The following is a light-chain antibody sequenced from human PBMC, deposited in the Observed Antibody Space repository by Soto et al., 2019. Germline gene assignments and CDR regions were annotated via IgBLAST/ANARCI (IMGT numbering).Light chain of an antibody. CDR3: QQYGSSKT. CDR2: GAS. CDR1: QSVSSSY. Sequence: ELVLTQSPGTLSLSRGERASLACRASQSVSSSYLAWYQQKPGQAPRLLIYGASSRATGIPDRFSGSGSGTDFTLTISRLEPDDFAVYYCQQYGSSKTFGQGTKVDIK. J-gene: IGKJ1*01. V-gene: IGKV3-20*01.